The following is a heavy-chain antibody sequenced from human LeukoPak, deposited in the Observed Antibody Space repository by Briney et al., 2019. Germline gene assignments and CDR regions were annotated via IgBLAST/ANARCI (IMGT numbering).Heavy chain of an antibody. J-gene: IGHJ4*02. Sequence: GSLRLSCAASGFTFSSYTMNWVRQAPGKGLEWIGSIYHSGSTYYSPSLKSRVTISVDTSKNQFSLKLSSVTAADTAVYYCARLYCSSTSCYVGIAAAGPFDYWGQGALVTVSS. CDR3: ARLYCSSTSCYVGIAAAGPFDY. V-gene: IGHV4-38-2*01. CDR2: IYHSGST. D-gene: IGHD2-2*01. CDR1: GFTFSSYT.